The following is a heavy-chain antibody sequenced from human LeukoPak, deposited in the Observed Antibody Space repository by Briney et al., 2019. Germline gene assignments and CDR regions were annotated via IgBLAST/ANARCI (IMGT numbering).Heavy chain of an antibody. J-gene: IGHJ4*02. Sequence: SETLSLTCAVYVESFSDHYWTWIRQPPGKGLEWIGEIHHSGSTSYRLSLKSRVTISVDRSKNQFSLKLTSVTAADTAIYYCARSPATSWSNFDYWGQGALVTVSS. CDR2: IHHSGST. V-gene: IGHV4-34*01. CDR1: VESFSDHY. D-gene: IGHD2-2*01. CDR3: ARSPATSWSNFDY.